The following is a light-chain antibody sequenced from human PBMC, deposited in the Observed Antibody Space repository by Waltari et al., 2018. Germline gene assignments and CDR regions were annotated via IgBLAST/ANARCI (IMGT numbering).Light chain of an antibody. CDR3: QQYDISPLT. J-gene: IGKJ4*01. Sequence: EIVLTQSPGTLSLSPGERATLSCRASQTVRTTYLASYQQKPGQAPTLLIYGASSRATGIPDRFSGSGSGTDFSLTISSLEPEDFAVYYCQQYDISPLTFGGGTKVEIK. CDR2: GAS. CDR1: QTVRTTY. V-gene: IGKV3-20*01.